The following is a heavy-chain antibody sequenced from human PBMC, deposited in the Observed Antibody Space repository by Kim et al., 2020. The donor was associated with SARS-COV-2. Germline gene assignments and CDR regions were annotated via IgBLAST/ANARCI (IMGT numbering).Heavy chain of an antibody. D-gene: IGHD2-15*01. J-gene: IGHJ5*02. V-gene: IGHV4-39*01. CDR1: GGSISSSSYY. CDR2: IYYSGST. Sequence: SETLSLTCTVSGGSISSSSYYWGWIRQPPGKGLEWIGSIYYSGSTYYNPSLKSRVTISVDTSKNQFSLKLSSVTAADTAVYYCARSPVVAASNWVDPWGQGTLVTVSS. CDR3: ARSPVVAASNWVDP.